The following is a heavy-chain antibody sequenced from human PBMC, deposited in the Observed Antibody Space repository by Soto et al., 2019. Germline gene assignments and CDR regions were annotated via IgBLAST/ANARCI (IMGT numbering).Heavy chain of an antibody. CDR2: ISAHNGNT. CDR3: ARGRYGYY. D-gene: IGHD1-1*01. CDR1: GYTFTSYG. J-gene: IGHJ4*02. Sequence: QVHLVQSGAEVKKPGASVKVSCKASGYTFTSYGITWVRQAPGQGLEWMGWISAHNGNTYYAQKLQGRVIVTRDTSTSTAYIELRRLISDDTAVYYCARGRYGYYWVQGALVTVSS. V-gene: IGHV1-18*01.